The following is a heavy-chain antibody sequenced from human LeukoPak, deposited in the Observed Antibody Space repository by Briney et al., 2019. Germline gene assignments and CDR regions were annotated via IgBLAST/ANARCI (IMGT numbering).Heavy chain of an antibody. V-gene: IGHV3-21*01. CDR1: GFTFSTYS. CDR2: ISSRSSYK. J-gene: IGHJ4*02. Sequence: GGSLRLSCAASGFTFSTYSMNWVRQAPGKGLEWVSSISSRSSYKYYADSVKGRFTISRDNANNSLYLQMNSLRAEDTAVYYCASYYGGTHFDSWGQGTLVTV. D-gene: IGHD4-23*01. CDR3: ASYYGGTHFDS.